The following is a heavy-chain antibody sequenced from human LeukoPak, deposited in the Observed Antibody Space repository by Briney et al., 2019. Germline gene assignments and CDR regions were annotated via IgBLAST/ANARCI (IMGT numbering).Heavy chain of an antibody. J-gene: IGHJ6*03. CDR2: IYYSGST. Sequence: SETLSLTCTVSGGSISSSSYYWGWIRQPPGKGLEWIGSIYYSGSTYYNPSLKSRVTISVDTSKNQFSLKLSSVTAADTAVYYCKLGSGWYSTSYMDVWGKGTTVTVSS. CDR1: GGSISSSSYY. CDR3: KLGSGWYSTSYMDV. D-gene: IGHD6-19*01. V-gene: IGHV4-39*07.